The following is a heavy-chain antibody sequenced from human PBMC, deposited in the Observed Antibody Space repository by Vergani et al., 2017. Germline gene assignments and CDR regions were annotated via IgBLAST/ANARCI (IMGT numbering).Heavy chain of an antibody. V-gene: IGHV4-34*01. CDR1: GGSFSGYY. D-gene: IGHD1-26*01. CDR2: INHSGST. Sequence: QVQLQQWGAGLLKPSETLSLTCAVSGGSFSGYYWSWIRQPPGKGLEWIGEINHSGSTNYNPSLKSRVTISVDTSKNQFSLKLSSVTAADTAVYYCARVHPGGSYSYYYYYMDVWGK. J-gene: IGHJ6*03. CDR3: ARVHPGGSYSYYYYYMDV.